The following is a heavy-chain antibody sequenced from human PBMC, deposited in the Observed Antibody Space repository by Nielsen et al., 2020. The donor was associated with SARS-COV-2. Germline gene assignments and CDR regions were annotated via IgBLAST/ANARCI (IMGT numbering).Heavy chain of an antibody. CDR1: GFTFSSYG. Sequence: GESLKISCAASGFTFSSYGMHWVRQAPGKGLEWVAVIWYDGSNKYYVDSVKGRFTISRDNSKNTLYLQMNSLRAEDTAVYYCAKGPVLHDYGDHLDYWGQGTLVTISS. J-gene: IGHJ4*02. V-gene: IGHV3-33*06. D-gene: IGHD4-17*01. CDR3: AKGPVLHDYGDHLDY. CDR2: IWYDGSNK.